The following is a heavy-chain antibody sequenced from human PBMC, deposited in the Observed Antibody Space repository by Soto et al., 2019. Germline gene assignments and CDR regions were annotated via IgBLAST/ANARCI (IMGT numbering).Heavy chain of an antibody. CDR1: GGSFSGYY. V-gene: IGHV4-34*01. J-gene: IGHJ5*02. CDR3: ARGLKYGIAAAGTYRFDP. Sequence: SETLSLTCAVYGGSFSGYYWSWIRQPPGKGLEWIGEINHSGSTNYNPSLKSRVTISVDTSKNQFSLKLSPVTAADTAVYYCARGLKYGIAAAGTYRFDPWGQGTLVTVSS. D-gene: IGHD6-13*01. CDR2: INHSGST.